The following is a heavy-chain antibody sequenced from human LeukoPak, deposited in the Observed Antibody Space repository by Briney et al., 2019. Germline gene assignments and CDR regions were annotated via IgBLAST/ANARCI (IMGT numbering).Heavy chain of an antibody. J-gene: IGHJ5*02. CDR3: ARGSAVVAGQASWFDP. CDR1: GYTLTRYY. V-gene: IGHV1-46*01. CDR2: INPSGGNR. Sequence: ASVKVSCKASGYTLTRYYLHWVRHAPGQGIEWMGIINPSGGNRNYAQKLQGRVTITRDMSTSTVYMELRSLRSEDTAVYYCARGSAVVAGQASWFDPWGQGTLVTVSS. D-gene: IGHD6-25*01.